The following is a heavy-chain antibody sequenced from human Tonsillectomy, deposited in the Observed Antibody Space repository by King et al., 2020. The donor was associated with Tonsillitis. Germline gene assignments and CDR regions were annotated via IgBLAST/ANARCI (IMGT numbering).Heavy chain of an antibody. CDR2: ISGIGTSA. CDR3: AKGGGGPLSSSWYDAFDI. CDR1: GFTFSSYA. Sequence: VQLVESGGGLVQPGGSLRLSCAASGFTFSSYAMSWVRQAPGKGLEWVSAISGIGTSAYYADSVKGRFTIYRDNSKNTLYLQINSLRAEDTAVYYCAKGGGGPLSSSWYDAFDIWGQGTMVTVSS. D-gene: IGHD2-15*01. V-gene: IGHV3-23*04. J-gene: IGHJ3*02.